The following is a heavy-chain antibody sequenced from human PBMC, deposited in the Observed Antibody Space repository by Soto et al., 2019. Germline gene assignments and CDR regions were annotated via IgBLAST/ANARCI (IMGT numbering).Heavy chain of an antibody. CDR2: ISSSDKSV. CDR3: ARGARYGDGGQDV. Sequence: QVQLVESGGGLVKPGGSLRLSCAASGFTFSDYPMNWIRQAPGKGPDWVSYISSSDKSVDYAASVKGRFTISRDNAKKSLYLGMNSLRAEDTAVYYCARGARYGDGGQDVWGQGTTVTVSS. CDR1: GFTFSDYP. J-gene: IGHJ6*02. V-gene: IGHV3-11*01. D-gene: IGHD2-15*01.